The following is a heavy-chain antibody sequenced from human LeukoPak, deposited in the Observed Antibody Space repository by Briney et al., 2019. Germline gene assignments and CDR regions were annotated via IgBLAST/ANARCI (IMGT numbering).Heavy chain of an antibody. D-gene: IGHD6-6*01. CDR3: ARHLSIAARWAFDI. CDR1: GGSISSSSYY. Sequence: PSETLSLTCTVSGGSISSSSYYWGWIRQPPGKGLEWIGSIYYSGSTYYNPFLKSRVTISVDTSKNQFSLKLSSVTAADTAVYYCARHLSIAARWAFDIWGQGTMVTVSS. V-gene: IGHV4-39*01. CDR2: IYYSGST. J-gene: IGHJ3*02.